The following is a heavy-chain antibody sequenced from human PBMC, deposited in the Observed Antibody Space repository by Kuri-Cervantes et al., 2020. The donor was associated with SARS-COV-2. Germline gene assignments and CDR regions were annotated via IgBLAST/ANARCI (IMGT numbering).Heavy chain of an antibody. J-gene: IGHJ4*02. CDR2: IRYDGSDK. V-gene: IGHV3-30*02. CDR3: ANGLIWGLDY. Sequence: GGSLRLSCAASGFTFSSYGMHWVRQAPGKGLEWVAFIRYDGSDKYYADSVKGRFTISRDNSKNTLYLQMNSLRAEDTAVYYCANGLIWGLDYWGQGTLVTVSS. D-gene: IGHD7-27*01. CDR1: GFTFSSYG.